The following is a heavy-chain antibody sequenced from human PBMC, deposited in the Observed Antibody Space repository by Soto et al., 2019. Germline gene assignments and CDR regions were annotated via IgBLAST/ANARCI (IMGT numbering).Heavy chain of an antibody. Sequence: PGESLKISCKGSGYSFTSYWISWVRQMPGKGLEWMGRIDPSDSYTNYSPSFQGHVTISADKSISTAYLQWSSLKASDTAMYYCARTMVRGVITQYYYYGMDVWGQGTTVTVSS. D-gene: IGHD3-10*01. CDR2: IDPSDSYT. CDR3: ARTMVRGVITQYYYYGMDV. J-gene: IGHJ6*02. CDR1: GYSFTSYW. V-gene: IGHV5-10-1*01.